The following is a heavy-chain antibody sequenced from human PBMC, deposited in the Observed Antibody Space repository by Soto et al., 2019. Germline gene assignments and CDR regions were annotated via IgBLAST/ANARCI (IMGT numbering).Heavy chain of an antibody. V-gene: IGHV4-34*01. J-gene: IGHJ4*02. Sequence: QVQLQQWGAGLLKPSETLSLTCAVYGGSFSGYYWSWIRQPPGKGLEWIGEIKDGGNTNYSPSLKSRVTISADTSKNQFSLNLNSVTAADTAVYYCASGQEAIVATHWAQGTLVTVSS. CDR1: GGSFSGYY. D-gene: IGHD5-12*01. CDR3: ASGQEAIVATH. CDR2: IKDGGNT.